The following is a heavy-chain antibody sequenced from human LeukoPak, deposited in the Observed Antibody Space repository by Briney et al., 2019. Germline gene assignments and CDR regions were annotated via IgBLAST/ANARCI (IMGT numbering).Heavy chain of an antibody. Sequence: GGCLRLSCAASGFTFSSYAVSWVRQAPGKGLEWVSSISGSGGSTYSADSVKGRFTISRDNSKNTLYLQMNSLRAEDTALYYCAKDRSCTNDICHGDFDYWGQGTLVTVSS. CDR1: GFTFSSYA. D-gene: IGHD2-8*01. J-gene: IGHJ4*02. V-gene: IGHV3-23*01. CDR2: ISGSGGST. CDR3: AKDRSCTNDICHGDFDY.